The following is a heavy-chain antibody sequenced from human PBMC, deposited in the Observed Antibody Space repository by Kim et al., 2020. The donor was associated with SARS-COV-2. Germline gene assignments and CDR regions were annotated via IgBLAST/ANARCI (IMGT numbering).Heavy chain of an antibody. J-gene: IGHJ6*02. CDR3: ARANMVRGVRYGMDV. V-gene: IGHV1-8*01. D-gene: IGHD3-10*01. Sequence: QKFQGRVTMTRNTSISTAYMERSSLRSEDTAVYYCARANMVRGVRYGMDVWGQGTTVTVSS.